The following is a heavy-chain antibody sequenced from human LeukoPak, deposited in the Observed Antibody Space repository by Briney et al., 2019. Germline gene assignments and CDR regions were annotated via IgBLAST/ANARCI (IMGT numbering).Heavy chain of an antibody. CDR1: GYTFTSDG. CDR3: ARGGTNWNYDY. J-gene: IGHJ4*02. CDR2: ISAYNGNT. D-gene: IGHD1-7*01. V-gene: IGHV1-18*01. Sequence: GGAVRVSCNASGYTFTSDGIRWGRRAPGQGLEWMGWISAYNGNTNYAQKLQGRVTMTTGTSTSTAYMELRSLRSDDTAVYYCARGGTNWNYDYWGQGTLVTVFS.